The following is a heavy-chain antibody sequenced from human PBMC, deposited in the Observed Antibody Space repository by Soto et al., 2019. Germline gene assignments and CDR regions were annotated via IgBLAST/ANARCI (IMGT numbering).Heavy chain of an antibody. CDR1: GFTFSSYA. D-gene: IGHD2-15*01. V-gene: IGHV3-64*02. Sequence: GGSLRLSCAASGFTFSSYAMHWVRQAPGKGLESVSAISSNGGSTYYADSVKGRFTISRDNSKNTLYLQMGGLRAEDMAVYYCARGSAWAADNWFDPWGQGTLVTVSS. J-gene: IGHJ5*02. CDR2: ISSNGGST. CDR3: ARGSAWAADNWFDP.